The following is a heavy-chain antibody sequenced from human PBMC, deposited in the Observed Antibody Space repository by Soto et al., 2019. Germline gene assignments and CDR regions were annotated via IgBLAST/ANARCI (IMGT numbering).Heavy chain of an antibody. Sequence: SETLSLTCGVSGDTISTGGYSWAWIRQPPGKALERIGHTYHSGNPYYNPSLKSRVIISVDRSKNQFSLKLSSVTAADTAVYYCARGLRYWDWLTDYYSYGMDVWGQGTTVTVSS. CDR2: TYHSGNP. CDR1: GDTISTGGYS. J-gene: IGHJ6*02. D-gene: IGHD3-9*01. V-gene: IGHV4-30-2*01. CDR3: ARGLRYWDWLTDYYSYGMDV.